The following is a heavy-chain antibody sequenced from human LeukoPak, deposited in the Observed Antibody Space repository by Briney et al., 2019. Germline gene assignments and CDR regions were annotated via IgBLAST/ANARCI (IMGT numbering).Heavy chain of an antibody. CDR3: AKAPPMVRGVPPTYYFDY. CDR1: GFTFSSYA. J-gene: IGHJ4*02. CDR2: ISGSGGST. Sequence: PGGSLRLSCAASGFTFSSYAMSWVRQAPGEGLEWVSAISGSGGSTYYADSVKGRFTISRDNSKNTLYLQMNSLRAEDTAVYYCAKAPPMVRGVPPTYYFDYWGQETLVTVSS. V-gene: IGHV3-23*01. D-gene: IGHD3-10*01.